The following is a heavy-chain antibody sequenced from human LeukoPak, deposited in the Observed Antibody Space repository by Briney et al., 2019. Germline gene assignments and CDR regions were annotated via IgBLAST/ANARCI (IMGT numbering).Heavy chain of an antibody. CDR1: GFTFSHSW. CDR2: IKEDGSSQ. J-gene: IGHJ6*02. V-gene: IGHV3-7*03. D-gene: IGHD5-24*01. CDR3: AKDRHRGGYDPDGMDV. Sequence: GGSLRLSCVASGFTFSHSWMTWVRQAPGKGLEWVGHIKEDGSSQNYADSVKGRFTISRDNAKSSLHLQMNGLRAEDTAMYYCAKDRHRGGYDPDGMDVWGQGTTVTVSS.